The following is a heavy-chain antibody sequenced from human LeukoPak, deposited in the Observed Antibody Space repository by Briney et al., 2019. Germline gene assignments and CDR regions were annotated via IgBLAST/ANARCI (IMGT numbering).Heavy chain of an antibody. J-gene: IGHJ6*03. CDR3: ARGPIVVVPAAMINYYYYMDV. V-gene: IGHV4-34*01. CDR1: GGSFSGYY. CDR2: INHSGST. Sequence: SETVSLTCAVYGGSFSGYYWSWIRQPPGKGLEWIGEINHSGSTNYNPSLKSRVTISVDTSKNQFSLKLSSVTAADTAVYYCARGPIVVVPAAMINYYYYMDVWGKGSTVTVSS. D-gene: IGHD2-2*01.